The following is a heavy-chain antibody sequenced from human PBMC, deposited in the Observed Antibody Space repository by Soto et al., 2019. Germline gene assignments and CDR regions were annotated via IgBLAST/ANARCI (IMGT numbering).Heavy chain of an antibody. CDR2: IGTAGDT. Sequence: VQLVESGGGLVQPGGSLRLSCAASGFTFSSYDMHWVRQATGKGLEWVSAIGTAGDTYYPGSVKGRFTISRENAKNSLYLQMNSLRAGDTAVYYCARGAMVRGVIRAFDIWGQGTMVTVSS. D-gene: IGHD3-10*01. CDR1: GFTFSSYD. J-gene: IGHJ3*02. V-gene: IGHV3-13*01. CDR3: ARGAMVRGVIRAFDI.